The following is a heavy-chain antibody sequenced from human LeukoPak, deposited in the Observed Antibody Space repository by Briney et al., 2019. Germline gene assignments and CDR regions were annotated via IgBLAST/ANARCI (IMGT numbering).Heavy chain of an antibody. CDR2: FDPEDGET. D-gene: IGHD6-13*01. V-gene: IGHV1-24*01. CDR3: ATDGTQQQPNHYYYGMDV. J-gene: IGHJ6*02. Sequence: GASVKVSCKVSGYTLTELSMHWVRQAPGKELEWMGGFDPEDGETIYAQKFQGRVTMTEDTSTDTAYMELSSLRSEDTAVYYCATDGTQQQPNHYYYGMDVWGQGTTVTVSS. CDR1: GYTLTELS.